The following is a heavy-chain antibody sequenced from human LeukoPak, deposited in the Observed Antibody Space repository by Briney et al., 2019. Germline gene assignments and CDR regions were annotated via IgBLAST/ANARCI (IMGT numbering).Heavy chain of an antibody. D-gene: IGHD3-22*01. CDR3: AKSPYYDSSGYRRINWFDP. J-gene: IGHJ5*02. CDR1: GFTFSSYA. CDR2: ISGSGGST. Sequence: PGGSLRLSCAASGFTFSSYAMSWVRQAPGKGLEWVSAISGSGGSTYYADSVKGRFTISRDNSKNTLYLQMNSLRAEDTAVYYCAKSPYYDSSGYRRINWFDPWGQGTLVTVSS. V-gene: IGHV3-23*01.